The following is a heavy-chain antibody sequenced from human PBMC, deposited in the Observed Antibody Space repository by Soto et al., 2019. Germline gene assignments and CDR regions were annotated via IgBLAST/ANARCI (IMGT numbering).Heavy chain of an antibody. CDR1: GGSVSSGSYY. Sequence: SETLSLTCTVSGGSVSSGSYYWSWIRQPPGKGLVWIGYIYYSGGTNYNPSLKSRVTISVDTSKNQFSLKLSSVTAADTAVYYCASLRLSYYDFWSGYYTGWFDPWGQGTLVTVSS. J-gene: IGHJ5*02. CDR2: IYYSGGT. CDR3: ASLRLSYYDFWSGYYTGWFDP. V-gene: IGHV4-61*01. D-gene: IGHD3-3*01.